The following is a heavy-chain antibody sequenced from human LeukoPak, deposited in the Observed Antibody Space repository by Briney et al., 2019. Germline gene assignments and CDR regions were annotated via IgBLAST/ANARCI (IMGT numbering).Heavy chain of an antibody. CDR1: GFTFSNYE. V-gene: IGHV3-48*03. Sequence: GGSLRLSCAASGFTFSNYEINWVRQAPGKGLEWVSYISPSSDHIDYADFVKGRFTISRDNAKNSVYLQMNSLRAEDTALYYCASPVEVAGRGGFWGQGTLVTVSS. J-gene: IGHJ4*02. D-gene: IGHD6-19*01. CDR3: ASPVEVAGRGGF. CDR2: ISPSSDHI.